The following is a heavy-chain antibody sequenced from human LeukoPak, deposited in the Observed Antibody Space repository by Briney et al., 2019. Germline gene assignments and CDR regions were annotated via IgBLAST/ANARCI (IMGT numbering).Heavy chain of an antibody. D-gene: IGHD3-9*01. J-gene: IGHJ3*02. CDR2: ISYDGSNK. Sequence: QPGGSLRLSCAASGFTFSSYAMHWVRQAPGKGLEWVAVISYDGSNKYYADSVKGRFTISRDNAKNSLYLQMNSLRAEDTAVYYCARNPPGRLRYFDWSYRSIVAFDIWGQGTMVTVSS. CDR3: ARNPPGRLRYFDWSYRSIVAFDI. V-gene: IGHV3-30*04. CDR1: GFTFSSYA.